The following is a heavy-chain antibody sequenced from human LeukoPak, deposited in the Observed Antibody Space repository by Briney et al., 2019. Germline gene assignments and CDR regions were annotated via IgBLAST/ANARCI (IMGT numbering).Heavy chain of an antibody. V-gene: IGHV3-30-3*01. D-gene: IGHD6-13*01. CDR3: ARDLTESSISAAGSGIDY. J-gene: IGHJ4*02. CDR2: ISYDGSNK. Sequence: RGSLRLSCAASGFAFSSYAMHWVRQAPGKGLEWVAVISYDGSNKYYADSVKGRFTISRDNSKNTLYLQMNSLRAEDTAVYYCARDLTESSISAAGSGIDYWGQGTLVTVSS. CDR1: GFAFSSYA.